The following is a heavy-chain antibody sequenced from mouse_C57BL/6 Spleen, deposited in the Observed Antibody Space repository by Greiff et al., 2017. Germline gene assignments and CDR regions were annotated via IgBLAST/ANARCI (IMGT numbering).Heavy chain of an antibody. V-gene: IGHV1-81*01. CDR2: IYPRSGTT. J-gene: IGHJ3*01. D-gene: IGHD1-1*01. CDR1: GYTFTSYG. Sequence: QVQLQQSGAELARPGASVKLSCKASGYTFTSYGISWVKQRTGQGLEWIGEIYPRSGTTYYNEKFKGKATLTADKSSSTAYMELRSLTSVDSAVYFCSTYYGSSAHADWGQGTLVTVSA. CDR3: STYYGSSAHAD.